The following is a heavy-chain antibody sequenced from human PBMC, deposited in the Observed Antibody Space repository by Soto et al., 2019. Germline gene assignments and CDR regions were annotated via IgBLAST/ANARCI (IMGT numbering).Heavy chain of an antibody. Sequence: EAQLVESGGGLVQPGGSLRLSCAASGFTFSNYEMHWFRQAPGKGLEYVSGISNNGAHTDYAKSVKGRFTISRDNSENTLYLQMGSLRAEDMALYYCERRGYGSRWPNVYMDVWGKGTTVTVSS. D-gene: IGHD6-13*01. J-gene: IGHJ6*03. CDR2: ISNNGAHT. CDR1: GFTFSNYE. CDR3: ERRGYGSRWPNVYMDV. V-gene: IGHV3-64*01.